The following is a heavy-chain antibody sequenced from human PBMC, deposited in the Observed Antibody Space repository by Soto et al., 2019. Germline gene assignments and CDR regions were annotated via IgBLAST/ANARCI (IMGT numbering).Heavy chain of an antibody. D-gene: IGHD2-2*01. V-gene: IGHV1-18*01. Sequence: QVQLVQSGAEVKKPGASVKVSCKASGYTFNSYGISWVRQAPGQGLEWMGWISAYNGNTNYAEKREGSITMTTDTSTSTAYMEVRSLRSDDTAVYYCARERSDCISTDCYVGGEVDHWGQGTLVTVSS. CDR1: GYTFNSYG. CDR2: ISAYNGNT. CDR3: ARERSDCISTDCYVGGEVDH. J-gene: IGHJ5*02.